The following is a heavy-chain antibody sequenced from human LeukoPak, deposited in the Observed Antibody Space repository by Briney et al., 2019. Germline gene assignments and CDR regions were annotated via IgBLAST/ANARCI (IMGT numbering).Heavy chain of an antibody. J-gene: IGHJ4*02. Sequence: PSETLSLTCAVYGGSFSGYYWSWIRQPPGKGLEWIGEINHSGSTNYNPSLKSRVTISVDTSKNQFSLKLSSVTAADTAVYYCARGMGYCSGGSCYSTSGFDYWGQGTLVTVSS. D-gene: IGHD2-15*01. CDR2: INHSGST. CDR3: ARGMGYCSGGSCYSTSGFDY. V-gene: IGHV4-34*01. CDR1: GGSFSGYY.